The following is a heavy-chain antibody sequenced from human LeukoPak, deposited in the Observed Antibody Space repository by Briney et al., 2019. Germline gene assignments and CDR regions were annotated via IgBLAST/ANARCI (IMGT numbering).Heavy chain of an antibody. CDR1: GFTVSSNY. D-gene: IGHD6-19*01. CDR2: IYSGGST. Sequence: GGSLRLSCAASGFTVSSNYMSWVRQAPGKGLEWVSVIYSGGSTCYADSVKGRFTISRDNSKNTLYLQMNSLRAEDTAVYYCARERSSGWYYFDYWGQGTLVTVSS. CDR3: ARERSSGWYYFDY. J-gene: IGHJ4*02. V-gene: IGHV3-53*01.